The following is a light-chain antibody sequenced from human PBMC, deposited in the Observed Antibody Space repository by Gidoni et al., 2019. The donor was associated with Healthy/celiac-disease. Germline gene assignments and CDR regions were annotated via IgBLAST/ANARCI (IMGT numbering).Light chain of an antibody. Sequence: DIQMTQSPSSLSASVGDRVTITCQASQDISNYLNWYQQKPGKAPKLLLYDASKLEKGVPSRFSGSGSGTDFTFTISSLQPEDIATYYCKQYDNNPRDTFGQGTKLEIK. J-gene: IGKJ2*01. CDR3: KQYDNNPRDT. CDR1: QDISNY. CDR2: DAS. V-gene: IGKV1-33*01.